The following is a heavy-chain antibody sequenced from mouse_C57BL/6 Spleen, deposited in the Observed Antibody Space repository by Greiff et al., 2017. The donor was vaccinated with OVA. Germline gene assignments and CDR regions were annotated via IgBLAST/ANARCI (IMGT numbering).Heavy chain of an antibody. CDR1: GYTFTNYW. Sequence: QVQLQQSGAELVRPGTSVKMSCKASGYTFTNYWIGWVKQRPGHGLEWIGDIYPGGGYTNYNEKFKGKATLTADKSSSTAYMHVSSLTSEDSAIYYCYYGSSCGAYWGQGTLVTVSA. V-gene: IGHV1-63*01. CDR2: IYPGGGYT. D-gene: IGHD1-1*01. CDR3: YYGSSCGAY. J-gene: IGHJ3*01.